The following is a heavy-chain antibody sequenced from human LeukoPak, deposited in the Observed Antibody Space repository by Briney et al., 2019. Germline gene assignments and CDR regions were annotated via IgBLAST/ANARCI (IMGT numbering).Heavy chain of an antibody. J-gene: IGHJ4*02. Sequence: SQTLSLTCTVSGGSISSGGYYWSWIRQHPGKGLEWIVYIYYSGSTYYNPSLKSLLTISVDMSKNQFSLKLSSVTAADTAVYYCARYYYDSSGYYYYFDYWGQGTLVTIFS. CDR3: ARYYYDSSGYYYYFDY. D-gene: IGHD3-22*01. CDR2: IYYSGST. CDR1: GGSISSGGYY. V-gene: IGHV4-31*01.